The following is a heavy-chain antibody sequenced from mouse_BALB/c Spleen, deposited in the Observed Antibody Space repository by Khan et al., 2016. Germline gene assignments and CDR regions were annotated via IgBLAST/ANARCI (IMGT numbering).Heavy chain of an antibody. D-gene: IGHD2-2*01. J-gene: IGHJ4*01. CDR2: ISYSGTT. CDR3: ARWLDAMDY. Sequence: EVQLQESGPGLVKPSQSLSLTCTVTGYSITSDYAWNWIRQFPGNKLEWMGYISYSGTTTYNPSLKSRISITRDTSTNQFFLQLNSVTTEDTATYYCARWLDAMDYWGQGTSVTVSS. V-gene: IGHV3-2*02. CDR1: GYSITSDYA.